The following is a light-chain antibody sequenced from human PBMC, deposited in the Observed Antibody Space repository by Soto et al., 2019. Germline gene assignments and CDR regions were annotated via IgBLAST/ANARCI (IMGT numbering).Light chain of an antibody. V-gene: IGKV1-5*01. Sequence: DIQMTQSPSTLSVSVGDRVTITCRASQTISSGLAWYQQKPGKAPKLLIYDVSSLKSGVPSRFSGSGSGTEFTLTIRSLQPYDSATYYCQQYNSYSRYTFGQGTKLEMK. CDR2: DVS. J-gene: IGKJ2*01. CDR1: QTISSG. CDR3: QQYNSYSRYT.